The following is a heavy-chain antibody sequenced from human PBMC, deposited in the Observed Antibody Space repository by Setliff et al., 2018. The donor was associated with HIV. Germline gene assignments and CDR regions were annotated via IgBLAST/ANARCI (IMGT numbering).Heavy chain of an antibody. Sequence: ASVKVSCKASGYTFTGYYIHWVRQAPGQGLEWMGWINPNSGCTNYAQRFQDRVTMTRDTSISTAYMELSRLKSDDTAVYYCARDRISSTWYPGNWFDPWGQGTLVTVSS. V-gene: IGHV1-2*02. CDR2: INPNSGCT. D-gene: IGHD6-13*01. CDR1: GYTFTGYY. J-gene: IGHJ5*02. CDR3: ARDRISSTWYPGNWFDP.